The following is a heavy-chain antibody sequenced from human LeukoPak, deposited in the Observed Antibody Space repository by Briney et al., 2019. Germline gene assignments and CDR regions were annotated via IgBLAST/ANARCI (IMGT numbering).Heavy chain of an antibody. J-gene: IGHJ4*02. D-gene: IGHD3-16*01. CDR1: GGSISSTIHY. V-gene: IGHV4-39*01. CDR2: IYNSGNT. CDR3: ARHDSFGIRKVWDY. Sequence: SETLSLTCTVSGGSISSTIHYWGWIRQPPGKGLEWIGSIYNSGNTYYNASLKSRVTISADTSKNQFSLKLSSVTAADTAVYYRARHDSFGIRKVWDYWGQGTLVTVSS.